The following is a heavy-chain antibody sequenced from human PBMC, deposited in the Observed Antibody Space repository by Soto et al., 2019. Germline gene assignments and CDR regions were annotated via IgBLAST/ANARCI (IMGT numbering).Heavy chain of an antibody. Sequence: SGGSLRLSCAASGFTFSDYYMSWIRQAPGKGLEWVSYISSSSSYTNYADSVKGRFTISRDNAKNSLYLQMNSLRAEDTAVYYCARDRPNSGSYWVFDYWGQGTLVTVSS. V-gene: IGHV3-11*06. J-gene: IGHJ4*02. CDR1: GFTFSDYY. CDR2: ISSSSSYT. D-gene: IGHD1-26*01. CDR3: ARDRPNSGSYWVFDY.